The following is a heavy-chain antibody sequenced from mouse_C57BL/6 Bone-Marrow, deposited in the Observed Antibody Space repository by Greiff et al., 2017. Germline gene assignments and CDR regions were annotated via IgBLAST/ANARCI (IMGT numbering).Heavy chain of an antibody. D-gene: IGHD1-1*01. J-gene: IGHJ1*03. CDR3: TLTTVVADWYFDV. CDR1: GFTFSNYW. V-gene: IGHV6-3*01. CDR2: IRLKSDNYAT. Sequence: EVKLMESGGGLVQPGGSMKLSCVASGFTFSNYWMNWVRQSPEKGLEWVAQIRLKSDNYATHYAESVKGRFTISRDDSKSSVYLQMNNLRAEDTGIYYCTLTTVVADWYFDVWGTGTTVTVSS.